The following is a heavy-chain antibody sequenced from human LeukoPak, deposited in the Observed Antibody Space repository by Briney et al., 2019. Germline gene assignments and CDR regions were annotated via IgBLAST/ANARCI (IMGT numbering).Heavy chain of an antibody. CDR3: ARDLGYDSSGFWY. V-gene: IGHV1-2*02. Sequence: GASVKVSCKASGYTFTSYGISWVRQAPGQGLEWMGWINPNSGGTNYAQKFQGRVTMTRDTSISTAYMELSRLRSDDTAVYYCARDLGYDSSGFWYWGQGTLVTVSS. D-gene: IGHD3-22*01. CDR2: INPNSGGT. CDR1: GYTFTSYG. J-gene: IGHJ4*02.